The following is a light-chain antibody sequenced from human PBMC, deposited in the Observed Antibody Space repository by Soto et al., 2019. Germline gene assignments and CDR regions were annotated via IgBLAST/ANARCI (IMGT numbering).Light chain of an antibody. Sequence: IVLTQSPDTLSLSPGERVTLSCRASQSVRAYLAWYQQKPGQAPRLLIYDASNRATGIPARFSGRGSGTDFTLTISSLEPEDFGVYYCQQRSSWPLTFGGGTKVEIK. CDR2: DAS. CDR1: QSVRAY. J-gene: IGKJ4*01. V-gene: IGKV3-11*01. CDR3: QQRSSWPLT.